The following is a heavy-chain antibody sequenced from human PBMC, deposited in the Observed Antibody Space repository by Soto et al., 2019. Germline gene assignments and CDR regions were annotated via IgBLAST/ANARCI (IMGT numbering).Heavy chain of an antibody. D-gene: IGHD2-2*02. Sequence: QLQLQESGAGLIKPSQTLSLTCAVSGRSMSSGGYSWSWIRQPPGKGLEWIGYIYYGGTTYYTPSLRSRVTISLDRSNSEFSLKLSSVTAADTATYYCARSCISTSCYKYGMDVWGQGTTVTVSS. J-gene: IGHJ6*02. CDR1: GRSMSSGGYS. V-gene: IGHV4-30-2*01. CDR2: IYYGGTT. CDR3: ARSCISTSCYKYGMDV.